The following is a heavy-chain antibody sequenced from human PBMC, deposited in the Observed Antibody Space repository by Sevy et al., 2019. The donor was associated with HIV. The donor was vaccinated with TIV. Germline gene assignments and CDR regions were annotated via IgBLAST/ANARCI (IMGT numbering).Heavy chain of an antibody. D-gene: IGHD4-17*01. V-gene: IGHV1-18*01. CDR3: VREAQNDDYVYFGY. CDR2: ISVYNGNT. Sequence: ASVKVSCKASGYTFTTYGITWVRQAPGQGLEWMGWISVYNGNTRYAQKFQDRVTMTTDTSTTTAYIELRSLRSDDTAVYYCVREAQNDDYVYFGYWGQGTLVTVSS. J-gene: IGHJ4*02. CDR1: GYTFTTYG.